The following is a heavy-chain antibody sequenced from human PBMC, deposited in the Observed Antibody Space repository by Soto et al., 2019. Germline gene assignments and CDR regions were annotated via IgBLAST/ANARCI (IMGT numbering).Heavy chain of an antibody. CDR2: IYPGDSDT. V-gene: IGHV5-51*01. D-gene: IGHD5-18*01. Sequence: IGWVRQMPGKGLEWMGIIYPGDSDTRYSPSFQGQVTISADKSISTAYLQWSSLKASDTAMYYCARRSPSGYSNGFYYYYYGMDVWGQGTTVTVSS. J-gene: IGHJ6*02. CDR3: ARRSPSGYSNGFYYYYYGMDV.